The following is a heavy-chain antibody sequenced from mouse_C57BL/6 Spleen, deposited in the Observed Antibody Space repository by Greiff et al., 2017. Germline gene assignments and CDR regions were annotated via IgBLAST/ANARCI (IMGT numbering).Heavy chain of an antibody. CDR3: EKLGSRYNFDD. Sequence: QVQLQQPGAELVKPGASVKLSCKASGYTFTSYWMHWVKQRPGQGLEWIGMIHPNSGSTNYNEKFKSKATLTVDKSSSTAYMQLRSLTSEDSAVYYCEKLGSRYNFDDRGQGTTLTVSS. J-gene: IGHJ2*01. V-gene: IGHV1-64*01. CDR1: GYTFTSYW. D-gene: IGHD4-1*01. CDR2: IHPNSGST.